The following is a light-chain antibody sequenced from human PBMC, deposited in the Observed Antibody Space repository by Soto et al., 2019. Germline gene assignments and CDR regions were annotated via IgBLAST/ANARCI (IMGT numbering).Light chain of an antibody. CDR1: QSVSNSC. J-gene: IGKJ4*01. CDR2: GVS. CDR3: QQYSSSPLT. Sequence: DIVLAQSPGTLSLSPGERATLSCRASQSVSNSCLAWYQQKPGQAPRLLIYGVSSRATGIPDRFSGSGSGTDFTLTITRLEPEDFAVYYCQQYSSSPLTFGGGTKVDIK. V-gene: IGKV3-20*01.